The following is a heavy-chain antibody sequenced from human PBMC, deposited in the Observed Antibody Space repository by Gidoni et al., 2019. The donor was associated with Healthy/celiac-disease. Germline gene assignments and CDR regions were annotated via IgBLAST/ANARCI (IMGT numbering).Heavy chain of an antibody. J-gene: IGHJ6*01. V-gene: IGHV1-69*01. CDR3: ASRMTTVTRYYYYGMDV. Sequence: QVQLVQSAAEVKKPGSSVKVSCKASGGTFSSHAISWVRQAPGQGLGWMGGIIPIFGTANDAQKFQGRVTLTAVETTSTAYMELSSLRSEDTAVYYCASRMTTVTRYYYYGMDVWGQGTTVTVSS. D-gene: IGHD4-4*01. CDR2: IIPIFGTA. CDR1: GGTFSSHA.